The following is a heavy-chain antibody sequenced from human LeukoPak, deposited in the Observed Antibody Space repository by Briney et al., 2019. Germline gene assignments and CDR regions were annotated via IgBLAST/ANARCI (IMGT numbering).Heavy chain of an antibody. D-gene: IGHD1-26*01. CDR1: GYSFTGYY. CDR3: ARALYSGSSNDY. CDR2: INPNSGGT. J-gene: IGHJ4*02. Sequence: ASVKLSCKASGYSFTGYYMHWVRQAPGQGLEWMGRINPNSGGTNYAQKFQARVTMTRDTSISTAYMEVSRLRSDDTAVYYCARALYSGSSNDYWGQGTLVTVSS. V-gene: IGHV1-2*02.